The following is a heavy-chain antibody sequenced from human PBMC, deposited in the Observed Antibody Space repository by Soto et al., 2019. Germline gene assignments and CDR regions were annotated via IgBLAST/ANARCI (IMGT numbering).Heavy chain of an antibody. V-gene: IGHV1-46*03. D-gene: IGHD2-21*02. J-gene: IGHJ4*02. Sequence: QVQLVQSGAEVKKPGASVKVSCKASGNTFSNYYIHWVRQAPGQGLEWMGTINPSGGHTTYAQKFLGRLTMTRGTSTSTLYMELTSVRSEDTAVYYCARGGHVVVVTAAFDYWGQGTLVTGSA. CDR1: GNTFSNYY. CDR3: ARGGHVVVVTAAFDY. CDR2: INPSGGHT.